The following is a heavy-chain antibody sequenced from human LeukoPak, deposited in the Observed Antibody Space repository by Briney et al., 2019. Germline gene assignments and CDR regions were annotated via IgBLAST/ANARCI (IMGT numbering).Heavy chain of an antibody. CDR1: GFTFSTYG. CDR3: AKRLTVLGPYFDY. CDR2: ISYDGSNK. V-gene: IGHV3-30*18. Sequence: PGGSLRLSCAASGFTFSTYGMHWVRQAPGKGLEWVAVISYDGSNKYYADSVKGRFTISRDNSKNTLLLQMNSLRVEDTAIYYCAKRLTVLGPYFDYWGRGTLVTVSS. D-gene: IGHD4-11*01. J-gene: IGHJ4*02.